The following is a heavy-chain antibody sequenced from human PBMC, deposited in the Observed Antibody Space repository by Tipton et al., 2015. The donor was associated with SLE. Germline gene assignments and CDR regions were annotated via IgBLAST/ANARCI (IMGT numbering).Heavy chain of an antibody. D-gene: IGHD1-20*01. CDR2: IYYSGST. V-gene: IGHV4-61*08. CDR3: ARGITGTVAGWYFDL. Sequence: TLSLTCTVSGGSISSGGYYWSWIRQHPGKGLEWIGYIYYSGSTNYNPSLKSRVTISVDTSKNQFSLKLSSVTAADTAVYYCARGITGTVAGWYFDLWGRGTLVTVSS. CDR1: GGSISSGGYY. J-gene: IGHJ2*01.